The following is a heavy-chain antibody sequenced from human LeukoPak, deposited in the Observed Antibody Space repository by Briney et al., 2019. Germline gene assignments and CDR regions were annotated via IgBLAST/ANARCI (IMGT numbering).Heavy chain of an antibody. Sequence: GGSLRLSCAASDFSFTTYAMSWVRQAPGKGLEWVSAISNSGDNTYYADSVKGRFTISRDNSKNTLYLQMNSLRAEDTAVYYCAKGTKAHILTAYMRDRWFDPWGQGTLVTVSS. J-gene: IGHJ5*02. D-gene: IGHD3-9*01. CDR1: DFSFTTYA. CDR3: AKGTKAHILTAYMRDRWFDP. CDR2: ISNSGDNT. V-gene: IGHV3-23*01.